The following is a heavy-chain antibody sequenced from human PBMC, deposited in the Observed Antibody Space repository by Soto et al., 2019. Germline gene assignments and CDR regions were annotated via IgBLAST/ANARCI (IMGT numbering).Heavy chain of an antibody. Sequence: SETPSLTCALYGGSFSDYFWTWIRQPPGKGLEWIGEINHSGSTNFNPSLKSRVAISADTSRNQFSLRVTSVTAADTAVYYCAGREFASSSFHYYYYAVDVWGQGTTVTVSS. D-gene: IGHD6-6*01. CDR3: AGREFASSSFHYYYYAVDV. CDR1: GGSFSDYF. CDR2: INHSGST. J-gene: IGHJ6*02. V-gene: IGHV4-34*01.